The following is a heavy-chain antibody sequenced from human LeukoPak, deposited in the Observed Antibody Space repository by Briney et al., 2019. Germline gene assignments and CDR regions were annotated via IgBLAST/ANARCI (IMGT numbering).Heavy chain of an antibody. Sequence: QSGESLKLSCAASGFTFSSYSMNWVRQAPGKGLEWVSYISSSSSHIHYADSVKGRFTISRDNAKNSLYLQMDSLIAEDTAVYYCARVSVETAMVTPAGFDYWGQGTLVTVSS. CDR3: ARVSVETAMVTPAGFDY. V-gene: IGHV3-48*04. J-gene: IGHJ4*02. D-gene: IGHD5-18*01. CDR1: GFTFSSYS. CDR2: ISSSSSHI.